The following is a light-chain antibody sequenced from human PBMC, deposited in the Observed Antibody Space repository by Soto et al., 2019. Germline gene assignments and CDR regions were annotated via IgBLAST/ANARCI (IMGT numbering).Light chain of an antibody. J-gene: IGKJ1*01. Sequence: EIVITQSPATLSVSPGERATVSCRASHSINNDLGWYQQKPGQAPRLLIYGASTRATGIPARFSGSGSGTEFTLTISSVQSEDFAVYLCQQYNNWPTFGQGTKVDIK. CDR2: GAS. V-gene: IGKV3-15*01. CDR1: HSINND. CDR3: QQYNNWPT.